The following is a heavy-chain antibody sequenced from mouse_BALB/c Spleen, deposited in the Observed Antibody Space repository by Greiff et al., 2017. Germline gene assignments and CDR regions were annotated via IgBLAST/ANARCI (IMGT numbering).Heavy chain of an antibody. CDR3: AATVVATRAMDY. J-gene: IGHJ4*01. Sequence: EVKLVESGGGLVKPGGSLKLSCAASGFTFSSYAMSWVRQSPEKRLEWVAEISSGGSYTYYPDTVTGRFTISRDNAKNTLYLEMSSLRSEDTAMYYCAATVVATRAMDYWGQGTSVTVSS. CDR2: ISSGGSYT. V-gene: IGHV5-9-4*01. CDR1: GFTFSSYA. D-gene: IGHD1-1*01.